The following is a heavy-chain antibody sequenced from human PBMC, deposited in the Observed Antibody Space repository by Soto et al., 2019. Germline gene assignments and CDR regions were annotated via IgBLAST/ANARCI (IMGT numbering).Heavy chain of an antibody. CDR3: ARGVVRKGVNAIPWWFDP. V-gene: IGHV1-69*13. Sequence: ASVKVSCKASGGTFSSYAISWVRQAPGQGLEWMGGIIPIFGTANYAQKFQGRVTITADESTSTAYMELSSLRSEDTAVYYCARGVVRKGVNAIPWWFDPWGQGTLVTVSS. CDR2: IIPIFGTA. J-gene: IGHJ5*02. CDR1: GGTFSSYA. D-gene: IGHD2-21*01.